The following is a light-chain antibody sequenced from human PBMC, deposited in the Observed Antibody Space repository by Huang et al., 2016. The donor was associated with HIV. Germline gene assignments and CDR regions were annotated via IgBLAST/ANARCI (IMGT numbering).Light chain of an antibody. CDR3: MQALQTPWT. Sequence: DIVMTQSPLSLPVTPGEPASISCRFSQSLLHSNGYNYLDWYLQKPGQSPQLLIDLGSKRASGVPYRFSGSGSGTDFTLKISRVEAEDVGVYYCMQALQTPWTFGQGTKVEIK. J-gene: IGKJ1*01. CDR2: LGS. CDR1: QSLLHSNGYNY. V-gene: IGKV2-28*01.